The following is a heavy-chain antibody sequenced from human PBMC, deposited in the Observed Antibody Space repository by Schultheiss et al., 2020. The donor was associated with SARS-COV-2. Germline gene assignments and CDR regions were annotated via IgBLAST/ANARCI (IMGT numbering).Heavy chain of an antibody. Sequence: ASVKVSCKVSGYTLTELSMHWVRQAPGKGLEWMGGFDPEDGETIYAQKFQGRVTMTEDTSTDTAYMELSRLRSEDTAVYYCATVLGIPYNWFDPWGQGALVTVSS. CDR3: ATVLGIPYNWFDP. V-gene: IGHV1-24*01. J-gene: IGHJ5*02. CDR1: GYTLTELS. D-gene: IGHD2/OR15-2a*01. CDR2: FDPEDGET.